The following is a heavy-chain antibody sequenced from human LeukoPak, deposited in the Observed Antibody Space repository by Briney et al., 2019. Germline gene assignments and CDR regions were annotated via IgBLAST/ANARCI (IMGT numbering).Heavy chain of an antibody. CDR3: ARDCSSTSCYNPERPDY. J-gene: IGHJ4*02. CDR2: ISSSSSYI. CDR1: GFTFSSYS. V-gene: IGHV3-21*01. Sequence: GGSLRLSCAASGFTFSSYSMNWVRQAPGKGLEWVSSISSSSSYIYYADSVKGRFTISRDNAKNSLYLQMNSLRAEDTAVYYCARDCSSTSCYNPERPDYWGQGTLVTVSS. D-gene: IGHD2-2*02.